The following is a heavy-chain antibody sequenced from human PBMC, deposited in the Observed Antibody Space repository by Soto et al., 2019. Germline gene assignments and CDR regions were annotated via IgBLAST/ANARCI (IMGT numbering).Heavy chain of an antibody. V-gene: IGHV4-30-4*01. J-gene: IGHJ4*02. CDR1: GGSISSGDYY. Sequence: SETLSLTCTVSGGSISSGDYYWSWIRQPPGKGLEWIGYIYYSGSTYYNPSLKSRVTISVDTSKNQFSLKLSSVTAADTAVSYCARAVHDLYGYWGQGTLVTVSS. CDR2: IYYSGST. CDR3: ARAVHDLYGY. D-gene: IGHD3-16*01.